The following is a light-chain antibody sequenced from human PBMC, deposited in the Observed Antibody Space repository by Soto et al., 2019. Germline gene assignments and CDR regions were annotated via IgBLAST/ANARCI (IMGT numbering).Light chain of an antibody. CDR2: EVR. J-gene: IGLJ3*02. CDR3: SSYTTSSTLV. Sequence: QSVLTQPASVSGSPGQSITIACTGTNRDVGSYNLVSWYQQRPGDAPKLIISEVRNRPSGISYRFTGSKSGNTASLTISGLQDEDEADYYCSSYTTSSTLVFGGGTKLTVL. CDR1: NRDVGSYNL. V-gene: IGLV2-14*01.